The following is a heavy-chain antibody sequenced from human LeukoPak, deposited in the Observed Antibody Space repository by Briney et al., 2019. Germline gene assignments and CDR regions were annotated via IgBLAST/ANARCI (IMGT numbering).Heavy chain of an antibody. V-gene: IGHV1-18*04. D-gene: IGHD6-19*01. J-gene: IGHJ4*02. CDR2: ISTYNGDT. CDR3: ARTLTMAGTSCFDY. CDR1: GYAFTSYY. Sequence: ASVKVSCKASGYAFTSYYMHWVRQAPGQGLEWMGWISTYNGDTNYAQKLQGRVTMTTDTSTSTAYMELRSLRSDDTAVYYCARTLTMAGTSCFDYWGQGTLVTVSS.